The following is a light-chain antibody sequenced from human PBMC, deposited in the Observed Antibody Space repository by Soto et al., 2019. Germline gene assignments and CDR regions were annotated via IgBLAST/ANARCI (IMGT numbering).Light chain of an antibody. V-gene: IGLV1-40*01. Sequence: QSVLTQPPSVSGAPGQRVTISCTGSSSKIGAGYDVHWYQQLPGTAPKLLIYGNSNRPSGVPDRFSGSKSGTSASLAITGLQSEDEADYYCQSYDSSLSGSVVFGGETKLTVL. CDR2: GNS. J-gene: IGLJ2*01. CDR1: SSKIGAGYD. CDR3: QSYDSSLSGSVV.